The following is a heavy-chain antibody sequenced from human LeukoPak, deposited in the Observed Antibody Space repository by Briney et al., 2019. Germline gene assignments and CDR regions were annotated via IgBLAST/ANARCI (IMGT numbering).Heavy chain of an antibody. D-gene: IGHD2-8*02. J-gene: IGHJ6*03. Sequence: PGGSLRLSCAASGFTFSSYGMHLVRQAPGKGLEWVAVIWYDGSNKYYADSVKGRFTISRDNSKNMLYLQMDALRAEDTALYFCAKDPGASVSGFHMDVWGKGTTVIVSS. V-gene: IGHV3-30*02. CDR3: AKDPGASVSGFHMDV. CDR1: GFTFSSYG. CDR2: IWYDGSNK.